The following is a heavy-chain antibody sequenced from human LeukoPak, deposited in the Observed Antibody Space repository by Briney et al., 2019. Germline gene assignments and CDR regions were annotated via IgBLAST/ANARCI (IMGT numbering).Heavy chain of an antibody. D-gene: IGHD2-2*01. J-gene: IGHJ5*02. Sequence: SETLSLTCTVSGGSISSSSYYWGWIRQPPGKGLEWIGSIYYSGSTYYNPSLKSRVTISVDTSKNQFSLKLSSVTAADTAVYYCAGLLYVPLNWFDPWGQGTLVTVSS. V-gene: IGHV4-39*07. CDR3: AGLLYVPLNWFDP. CDR2: IYYSGST. CDR1: GGSISSSSYY.